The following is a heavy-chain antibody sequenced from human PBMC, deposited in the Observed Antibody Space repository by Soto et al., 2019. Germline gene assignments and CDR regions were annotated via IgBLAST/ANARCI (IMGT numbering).Heavy chain of an antibody. CDR3: VKGDVGSNGSGWYFDY. V-gene: IGHV3-9*01. Sequence: EVQLVESGGGLVQPGRSLRLSCAASGFTFEDYAMHWVRQAPGEGLEWVSGVSWNRGMTGYADSVKGRFTISRDNAKNFLYLQMNRLRPEDTALYYCVKGDVGSNGSGWYFDYWGQGNLVTVSS. CDR1: GFTFEDYA. J-gene: IGHJ4*02. D-gene: IGHD6-19*01. CDR2: VSWNRGMT.